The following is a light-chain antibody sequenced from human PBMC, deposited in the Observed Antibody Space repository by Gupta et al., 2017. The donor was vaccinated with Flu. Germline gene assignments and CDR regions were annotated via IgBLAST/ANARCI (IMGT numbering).Light chain of an antibody. CDR1: Y. J-gene: IGKJ2*03. Sequence: YGAWYQQKPGQAPRLLISGSSSRATGIPDRFSGSGSATDFTPSISRWDAEDFAVSYCQQYDIPPSSFGQGTQVELK. CDR2: GSS. V-gene: IGKV3-20*01. CDR3: QQYDIPPSS.